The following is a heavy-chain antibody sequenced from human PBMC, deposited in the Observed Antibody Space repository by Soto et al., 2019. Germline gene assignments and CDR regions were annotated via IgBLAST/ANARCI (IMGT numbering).Heavy chain of an antibody. CDR3: ARVTVRYYYYYYGMGV. Sequence: SETLSLTCAVYGGSFSGYYWSWIRQPPGKGLEWIGEINHSGSTNYNPSLKSRVTISVDTSKNQFSLKLSSVTAADTAVYYCARVTVRYYYYYYGMGVWGQGTTVTVSS. CDR2: INHSGST. J-gene: IGHJ6*02. V-gene: IGHV4-34*01. CDR1: GGSFSGYY. D-gene: IGHD4-4*01.